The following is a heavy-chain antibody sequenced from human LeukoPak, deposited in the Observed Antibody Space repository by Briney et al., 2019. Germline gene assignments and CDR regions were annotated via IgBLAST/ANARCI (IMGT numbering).Heavy chain of an antibody. J-gene: IGHJ6*03. Sequence: SETLSLTCTVSGGSISSSSYYWGWIRQPPGKGLEWIGSIYYSGSTYYNPSLKSRVTISVDTSKNQFSLKLSSVTAADTAVYYCARQGRVEMATIVYYYYYYMDVWGKGTTVTASS. D-gene: IGHD5-24*01. V-gene: IGHV4-39*01. CDR3: ARQGRVEMATIVYYYYYYMDV. CDR2: IYYSGST. CDR1: GGSISSSSYY.